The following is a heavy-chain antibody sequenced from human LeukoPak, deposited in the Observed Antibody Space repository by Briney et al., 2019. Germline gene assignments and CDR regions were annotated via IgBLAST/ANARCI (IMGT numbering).Heavy chain of an antibody. J-gene: IGHJ4*02. CDR2: IHPVNSDT. Sequence: GESLKISCKGSGSYFTNWIGWVRQMPGKGLEWMGIIHPVNSDTRYSPSFQGQVTISADKSISTAYLQWSSLKASDTAMYYCARQDGYGTYYFDYWGQGTLVTVSS. CDR3: ARQDGYGTYYFDY. D-gene: IGHD5-24*01. CDR1: GSYFTNW. V-gene: IGHV5-51*01.